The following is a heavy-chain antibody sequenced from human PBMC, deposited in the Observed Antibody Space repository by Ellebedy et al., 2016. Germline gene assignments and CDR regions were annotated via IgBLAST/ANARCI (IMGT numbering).Heavy chain of an antibody. Sequence: SETLSLTXAVYGGSFSDHHWSWIRQPPGKGLEWIGEINHSGSTNYNPSLKSRVTISVDTSKNQFSLKLSSVTAADTAVYYCASDHYSYGYGYFDYWGQGTLVTVSS. CDR1: GGSFSDHH. J-gene: IGHJ4*02. CDR3: ASDHYSYGYGYFDY. D-gene: IGHD5-18*01. CDR2: INHSGST. V-gene: IGHV4-34*01.